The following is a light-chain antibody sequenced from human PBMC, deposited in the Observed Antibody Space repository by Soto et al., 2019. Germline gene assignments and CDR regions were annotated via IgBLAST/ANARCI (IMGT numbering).Light chain of an antibody. CDR1: QSVLYSANNKNY. CDR3: QQYYSPPVS. Sequence: DIVMTQSPDSLAVSLGERATIHCKSSQSVLYSANNKNYVAWYQQKSGQPPRLLIHWASARESGVPDRFSGSASGTEFTLTISSLQAEDVAVYYCQQYYSPPVSFGGGTRVEIK. J-gene: IGKJ4*01. V-gene: IGKV4-1*01. CDR2: WAS.